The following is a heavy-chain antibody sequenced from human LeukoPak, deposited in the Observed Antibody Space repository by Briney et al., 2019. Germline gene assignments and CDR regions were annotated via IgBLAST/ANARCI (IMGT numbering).Heavy chain of an antibody. V-gene: IGHV3-7*01. D-gene: IGHD3-10*01. CDR2: IKQDGSEK. J-gene: IGHJ4*02. CDR3: ARFTPYYGSGSYYKGPFDY. CDR1: GFTFSSYW. Sequence: QSGGSLRLSCAASGFTFSSYWMSWVRQAPGKGLEWVANIKQDGSEKYYVDSVKGRFTISRDNAKNSLYLQMNSLRAEDTAMYYCARFTPYYGSGSYYKGPFDYWGQGTLVTVSS.